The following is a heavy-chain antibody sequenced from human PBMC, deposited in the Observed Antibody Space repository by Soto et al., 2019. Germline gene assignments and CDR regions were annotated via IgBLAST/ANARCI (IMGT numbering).Heavy chain of an antibody. D-gene: IGHD6-13*01. CDR2: ISGSGGST. V-gene: IGHV3-23*01. CDR3: AKDEGSSWYPNWFDP. CDR1: GFTFSSYA. J-gene: IGHJ5*02. Sequence: GGPLRLSCAASGFTFSSYAMSWVRQAPGKGLEWVSAISGSGGSTYYADSVKGRFTISRDNSKNTLYLQMNSLRAEDTAVYYCAKDEGSSWYPNWFDPWGQGTLVTVSS.